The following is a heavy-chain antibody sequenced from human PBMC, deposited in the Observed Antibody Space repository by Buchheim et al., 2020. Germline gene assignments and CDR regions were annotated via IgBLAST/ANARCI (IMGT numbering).Heavy chain of an antibody. J-gene: IGHJ5*02. CDR2: IYYSGST. CDR3: ARPQLDPHSGSLRFDP. Sequence: QLQLQESGPGLVKPSETLSLTCTVSGGSISSSSYYWGWIRQPPGKGLEWIGSIYYSGSTYYNPSLKSRVTISVDTSKNQFSLKLSSVTAADTAVYYCARPQLDPHSGSLRFDPWGQGTL. V-gene: IGHV4-39*01. CDR1: GGSISSSSYY. D-gene: IGHD1-26*01.